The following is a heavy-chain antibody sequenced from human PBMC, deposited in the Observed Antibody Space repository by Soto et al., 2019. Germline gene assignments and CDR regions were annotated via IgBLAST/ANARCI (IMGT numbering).Heavy chain of an antibody. J-gene: IGHJ5*02. CDR1: GGTFSSYT. V-gene: IGHV1-69*08. Sequence: QVQLVQSGAEVKKPGSSVKVSCKASGGTFSSYTVSWVRQAPGQGLDWMGRIVPILGVPNYAQRFQGRVTINADKCTNTAYMELSSLRSEDTAVYYCARDRYGYGSGSPIDTWGQGTLVTVSS. D-gene: IGHD3-10*01. CDR2: IVPILGVP. CDR3: ARDRYGYGSGSPIDT.